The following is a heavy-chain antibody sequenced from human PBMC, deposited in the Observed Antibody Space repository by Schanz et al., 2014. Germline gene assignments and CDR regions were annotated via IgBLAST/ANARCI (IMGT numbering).Heavy chain of an antibody. D-gene: IGHD6-13*01. CDR2: ISPYNGNT. Sequence: VQLEQSGAEVKKPGSSVKVSCKASGYTFTSYGISWVRQAPGQGLEWMGWISPYNGNTNYAQKLQGRVTMTADTSTSTAYMDLRSLRSDDTAVYYCASSGAGYSSSWDFDYWGQGTLVTVSS. CDR1: GYTFTSYG. V-gene: IGHV1-18*01. CDR3: ASSGAGYSSSWDFDY. J-gene: IGHJ4*02.